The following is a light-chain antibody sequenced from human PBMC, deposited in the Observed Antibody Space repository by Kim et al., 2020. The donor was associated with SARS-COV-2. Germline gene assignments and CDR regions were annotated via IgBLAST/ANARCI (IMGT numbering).Light chain of an antibody. CDR3: QQSYSTPPGS. CDR1: QSISSY. J-gene: IGKJ2*03. CDR2: AAS. Sequence: DIQMTQSPSSLSASVGDRVTITCRASQSISSYLIWYQQKPGKAPKLLIYAASSLQSGVPSRFSGSGSGTDFTLTISSLQPEDFATYYCQQSYSTPPGSVGQGTKLEI. V-gene: IGKV1-39*01.